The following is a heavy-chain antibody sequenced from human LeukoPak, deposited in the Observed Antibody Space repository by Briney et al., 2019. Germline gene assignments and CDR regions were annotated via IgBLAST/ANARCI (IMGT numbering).Heavy chain of an antibody. V-gene: IGHV3-74*01. CDR2: INSDGSST. Sequence: GGSLRLSCAASEFTLSRYWMHWVRQAPGKGLVWVSRINSDGSSTNYADSVKGRFTISRDNAENTLYLQMNSLRAEDTAVYYCARSSGYVFDIWGQGTMVTVSS. J-gene: IGHJ3*02. CDR3: ARSSGYVFDI. CDR1: EFTLSRYW. D-gene: IGHD3-22*01.